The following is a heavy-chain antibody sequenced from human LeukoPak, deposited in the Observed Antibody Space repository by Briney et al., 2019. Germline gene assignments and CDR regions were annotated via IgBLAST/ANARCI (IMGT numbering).Heavy chain of an antibody. Sequence: TSETLSLTCAVYGGTFSGYYWSWIRQPPGKRLEWVGESNDSGGTNYNPSLKSRVTISADKSKNQVSLRLTSVTAADTAVYYCVTNSIGYCSGGNCYQVSDSWGQGTLVTVSS. CDR1: GGTFSGYY. J-gene: IGHJ4*02. CDR2: SNDSGGT. V-gene: IGHV4-34*08. CDR3: VTNSIGYCSGGNCYQVSDS. D-gene: IGHD2-15*01.